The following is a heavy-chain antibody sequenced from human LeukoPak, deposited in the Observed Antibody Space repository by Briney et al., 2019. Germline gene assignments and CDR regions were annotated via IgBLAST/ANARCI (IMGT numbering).Heavy chain of an antibody. V-gene: IGHV3-53*01. D-gene: IGHD6-13*01. Sequence: GGSLRPSCAASGFTVSSNYMSWVRQAPGKGLEWVSVIYSGGSTYYADSVKGRFTISRDNSKNTLYLQMNSLRAEDTAVYYCASANSSSWPHEYDYWGQGTLVTVSS. CDR1: GFTVSSNY. CDR3: ASANSSSWPHEYDY. CDR2: IYSGGST. J-gene: IGHJ4*02.